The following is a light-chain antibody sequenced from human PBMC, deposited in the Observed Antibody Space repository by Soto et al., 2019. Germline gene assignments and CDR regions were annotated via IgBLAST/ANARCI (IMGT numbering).Light chain of an antibody. Sequence: DIQMTQSPSSLSASVGDRVTITCRASQSMSTYLSWYQQKPGKAPILLIYDASSFQSGVPSRFSGSGSGTDFTLTISSLQPEDFATYYCLHNYITPITFGQGPRLEI. J-gene: IGKJ5*01. V-gene: IGKV1-39*01. CDR1: QSMSTY. CDR3: LHNYITPIT. CDR2: DAS.